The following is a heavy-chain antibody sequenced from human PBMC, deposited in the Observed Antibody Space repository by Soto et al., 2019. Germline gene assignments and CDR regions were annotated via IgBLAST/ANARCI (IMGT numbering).Heavy chain of an antibody. CDR2: IYSGGST. CDR3: ATELKYSSGWSVSPNTPVPY. V-gene: IGHV3-66*01. CDR1: GFTVCSNY. J-gene: IGHJ4*02. Sequence: GGSLRLSCAACGFTVCSNYMSWVRQDPGKGLEWVSVIYSGGSTYYAASVKGRFTISRDNSKNTLYLQMNSLRAEDTAVYYCATELKYSSGWSVSPNTPVPYWGQGTLVTVSS. D-gene: IGHD6-19*01.